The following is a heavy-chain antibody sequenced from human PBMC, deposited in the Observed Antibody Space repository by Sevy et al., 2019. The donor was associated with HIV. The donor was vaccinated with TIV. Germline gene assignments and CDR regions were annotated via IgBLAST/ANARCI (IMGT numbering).Heavy chain of an antibody. Sequence: SETLSLTCTVSGASISSSGYYWGWIRQPPGKGLEWIASIRYSGSTYYNPSLRSRVTISADASKNQFSLKLNSVTAADTAVYYCAGPILTYRSGWSYYDHWGQRTVVTVFS. CDR3: AGPILTYRSGWSYYDH. CDR1: GASISSSGYY. CDR2: IRYSGST. D-gene: IGHD6-19*01. J-gene: IGHJ4*02. V-gene: IGHV4-39*01.